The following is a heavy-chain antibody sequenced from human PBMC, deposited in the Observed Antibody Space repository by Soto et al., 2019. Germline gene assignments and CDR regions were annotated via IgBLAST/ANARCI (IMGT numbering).Heavy chain of an antibody. CDR1: GYTFTSYD. Sequence: ASVKVSCKASGYTFTSYDISWVRQAPGQGLEWMGWISVYNGNTNYAQKLQGRVTMTTDTSTSTAYMELRSLRSDDTAVYYCASGWFGEFVYYFDYWGQGTLVTVSS. J-gene: IGHJ4*02. D-gene: IGHD3-10*01. CDR2: ISVYNGNT. CDR3: ASGWFGEFVYYFDY. V-gene: IGHV1-18*01.